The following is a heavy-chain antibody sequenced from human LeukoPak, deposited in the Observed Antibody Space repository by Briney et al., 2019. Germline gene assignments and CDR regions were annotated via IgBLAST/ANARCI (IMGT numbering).Heavy chain of an antibody. D-gene: IGHD4-17*01. Sequence: GGSLRLSCAASGFIVNDNYMDWVRQAPGKGLEWVSVVNSGGSTSYADSVKDRFTISRDNSKNTLFLQMNSLRAEDTALYYCTRTYGDYDYYYGMDVWGQGTTVTVSS. J-gene: IGHJ6*02. CDR3: TRTYGDYDYYYGMDV. V-gene: IGHV3-66*01. CDR2: VNSGGST. CDR1: GFIVNDNY.